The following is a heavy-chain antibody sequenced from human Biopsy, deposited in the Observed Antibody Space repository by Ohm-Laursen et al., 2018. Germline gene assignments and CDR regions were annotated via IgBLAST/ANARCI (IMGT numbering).Heavy chain of an antibody. D-gene: IGHD4-23*01. J-gene: IGHJ4*02. CDR1: GGSFTGHY. CDR3: ARGSNDFGGLYFPR. Sequence: GTLSLTCTVSGGSFTGHYWSWIRQPPGKGLEWIGHISYTGYTSYNASFKSRVTISVDTSRNHFSLRLSSLTAADTAVYYCARGSNDFGGLYFPRWGQGTLLTVSS. CDR2: ISYTGYT. V-gene: IGHV4-59*11.